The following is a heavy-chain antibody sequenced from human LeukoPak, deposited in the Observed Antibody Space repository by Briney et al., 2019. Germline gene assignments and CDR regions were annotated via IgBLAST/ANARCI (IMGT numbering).Heavy chain of an antibody. CDR2: IRSKVDGGTA. CDR1: GLTFSDAW. CDR3: TKDLPFTAGGVIVH. D-gene: IGHD3-16*01. V-gene: IGHV3-15*01. J-gene: IGHJ5*02. Sequence: PGGSLRLSCGVSGLTFSDAWLTWVRQGPGKGLEWDGLIRSKVDGGTADYATTVKGRFTISRDDSKNMLYLQMNGLKAEDTAIYYCTKDLPFTAGGVIVHWGQGALVTVSS.